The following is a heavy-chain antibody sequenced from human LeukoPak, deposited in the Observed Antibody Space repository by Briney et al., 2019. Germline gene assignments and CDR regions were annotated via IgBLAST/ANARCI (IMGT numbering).Heavy chain of an antibody. CDR2: IYYSGST. J-gene: IGHJ5*02. D-gene: IGHD4-17*01. CDR3: ARLTTAVGVDP. CDR1: GGSISSSSYY. Sequence: SETLSLTCTVSGGSISSSSYYWGWIRQPPGKGLEWIRSIYYSGSTYYNPSLKSRVTISVDTSKNQFSLKLSSVTAADTAVYYCARLTTAVGVDPWGQGTLVTVSS. V-gene: IGHV4-39*01.